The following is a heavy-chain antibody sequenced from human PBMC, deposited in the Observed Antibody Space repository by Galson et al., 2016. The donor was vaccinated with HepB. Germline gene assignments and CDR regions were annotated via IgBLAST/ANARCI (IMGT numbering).Heavy chain of an antibody. D-gene: IGHD3-3*01. CDR2: VYYSGNT. CDR1: GDSISSSSYY. J-gene: IGHJ3*02. V-gene: IGHV4-61*01. CDR3: TRAQKIFAPFDI. Sequence: TLSLTCTVSGDSISSSSYYWSWIRQSPGKGLEWIGYVYYSGNTDYNPSLKSRISLSVDTSKNQLSLTLNSVTAADTAVYYCTRAQKIFAPFDIWGQGTMVTVSS.